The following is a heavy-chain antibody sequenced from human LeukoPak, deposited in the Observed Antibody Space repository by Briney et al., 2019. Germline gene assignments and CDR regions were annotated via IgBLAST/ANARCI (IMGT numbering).Heavy chain of an antibody. Sequence: SETLSLTCAVYGGSFSGYYWSWIRQPPGKGLEWIGEINHSGSTNYNPSLKSRVTISVDTSKNQSSLKLGSVTAADTAVYYCARDGPLGGYYGMDVWGQGTTVTVSS. CDR1: GGSFSGYY. D-gene: IGHD3-3*01. V-gene: IGHV4-34*01. CDR2: INHSGST. CDR3: ARDGPLGGYYGMDV. J-gene: IGHJ6*02.